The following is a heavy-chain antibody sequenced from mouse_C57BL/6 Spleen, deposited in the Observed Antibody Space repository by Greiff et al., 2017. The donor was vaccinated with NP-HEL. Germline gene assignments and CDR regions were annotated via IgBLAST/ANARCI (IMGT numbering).Heavy chain of an antibody. V-gene: IGHV1-82*01. CDR3: ARIYYYGGRTGENAMDY. J-gene: IGHJ4*01. Sequence: VKLQESGPELVKPGASVKISCKASGYAFSSSWMNWVKQRPGKGLEWIGRIYPGDGDTNYNGKFKGKATLTADKSSSTAYMQLSSLTSEDSAVYFCARIYYYGGRTGENAMDYWGQGTSVTVSS. CDR1: GYAFSSSW. CDR2: IYPGDGDT. D-gene: IGHD1-1*01.